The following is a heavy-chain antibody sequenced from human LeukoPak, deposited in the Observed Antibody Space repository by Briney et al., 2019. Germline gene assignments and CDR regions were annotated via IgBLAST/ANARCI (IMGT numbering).Heavy chain of an antibody. Sequence: PGGSLSLSCAASGFTFSTYGIHWVRQAPGKGLEWVALIRYDGSNTYYADSVRGRFTVSRDNSKSTLYLQMNSLRLEDAAVYYCAKGQPYSDFLSGSSGYMDVWGKGTTVTVFS. V-gene: IGHV3-30*02. CDR1: GFTFSTYG. CDR3: AKGQPYSDFLSGSSGYMDV. J-gene: IGHJ6*03. CDR2: IRYDGSNT. D-gene: IGHD3-3*01.